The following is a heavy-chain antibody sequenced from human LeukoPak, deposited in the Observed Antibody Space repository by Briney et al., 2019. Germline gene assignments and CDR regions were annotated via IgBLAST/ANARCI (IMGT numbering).Heavy chain of an antibody. V-gene: IGHV1-18*01. Sequence: GASVKVSCKASGYTFTSYGISWVRQAPGQGLEWMGWISAYNGNTNYAQKLQGRVTMTTDTSTSTAYMELRSLRSDDTAVYYCARDSPGLLWFGEPLDAFDIWGQGTMVTVSS. CDR1: GYTFTSYG. CDR3: ARDSPGLLWFGEPLDAFDI. D-gene: IGHD3-10*01. J-gene: IGHJ3*02. CDR2: ISAYNGNT.